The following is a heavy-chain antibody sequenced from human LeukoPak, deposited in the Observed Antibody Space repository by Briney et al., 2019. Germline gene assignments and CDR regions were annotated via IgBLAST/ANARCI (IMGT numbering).Heavy chain of an antibody. J-gene: IGHJ4*02. D-gene: IGHD3-10*02. CDR1: GFNFDRYT. CDR2: AGWAGGTT. CDR3: AKELDTMFFDY. V-gene: IGHV3-43*01. Sequence: GGSLRLSCATSGFNFDRYTIHWVRQAPGKGLEWVSLAGWAGGTTFYSDSVMGRFTISRDGGRKSVYLQMNSLTTDDTAFYFCAKELDTMFFDYWGQGALVTVSS.